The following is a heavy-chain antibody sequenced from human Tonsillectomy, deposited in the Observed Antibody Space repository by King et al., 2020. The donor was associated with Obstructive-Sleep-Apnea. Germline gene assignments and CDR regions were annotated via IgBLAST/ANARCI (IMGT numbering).Heavy chain of an antibody. CDR3: ARHRGVEDYGGYGDYFDY. CDR2: MFYSGMT. D-gene: IGHD5-12*01. CDR1: ADSIRNYY. Sequence: VQLQESGPGLVKPSETLSLTCTVSADSIRNYYWSWIRQPPGKGLEWIGYMFYSGMTNYNPSLKSRVTISVDTSKIQFSLRMNSVTAADTAIYYCARHRGVEDYGGYGDYFDYWGQGTLVTVSS. V-gene: IGHV4-59*08. J-gene: IGHJ4*02.